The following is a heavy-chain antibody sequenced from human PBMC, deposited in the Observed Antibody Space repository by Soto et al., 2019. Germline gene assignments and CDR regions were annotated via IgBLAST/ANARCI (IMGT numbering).Heavy chain of an antibody. Sequence: PGESLKISCKGSGYRFTSYWIGWVRQMPGKGLEWMGIIYPDDSDIRYSPSFQGQVTISADKSISTAYLQWSSLKASDTAMYYCARHLLGVTTPYFDYWGQGTLVTVSS. D-gene: IGHD4-17*01. J-gene: IGHJ4*02. CDR1: GYRFTSYW. CDR2: IYPDDSDI. CDR3: ARHLLGVTTPYFDY. V-gene: IGHV5-51*01.